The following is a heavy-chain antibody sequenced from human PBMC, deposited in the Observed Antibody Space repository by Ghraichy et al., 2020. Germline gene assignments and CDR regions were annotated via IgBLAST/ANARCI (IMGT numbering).Heavy chain of an antibody. CDR3: AKDITGSSSAYSFDY. V-gene: IGHV3-43*01. CDR2: ITWDGVSR. J-gene: IGHJ4*02. D-gene: IGHD6-6*01. Sequence: GGSLRLSCAASGFTFDDYTMHWVRQVPGKRLEWVSLITWDGVSRYYADSVKGRFTISRDNSRNSLYLQMSSLRTEDTAFYYCAKDITGSSSAYSFDYWGQGTLVTVSS. CDR1: GFTFDDYT.